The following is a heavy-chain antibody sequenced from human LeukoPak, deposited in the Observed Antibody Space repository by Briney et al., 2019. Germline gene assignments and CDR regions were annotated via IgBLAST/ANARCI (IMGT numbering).Heavy chain of an antibody. Sequence: SQTLSLTCTVSGGSISSGSYYWSWIRQPAGKGLEWIGRIYYSGSTNYNPSLKSRVTISVDTSKNQFSLKLSSVTAADTAVYYCARGGYSYGLSPRHPSHYYYYYYMDVWGKGTTVTVSS. CDR2: IYYSGST. CDR3: ARGGYSYGLSPRHPSHYYYYYYMDV. J-gene: IGHJ6*03. CDR1: GGSISSGSYY. D-gene: IGHD5-18*01. V-gene: IGHV4-61*02.